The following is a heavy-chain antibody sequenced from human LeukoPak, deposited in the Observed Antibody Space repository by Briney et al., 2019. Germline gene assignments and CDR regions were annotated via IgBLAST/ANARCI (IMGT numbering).Heavy chain of an antibody. J-gene: IGHJ4*02. Sequence: SGGSLRLSCAASGFTFSSYGMHWVRQAPGKGLEWVAFIRYDGSNKYYADSVKGRFTISRDNSKNTLSLQMNSLRAEDTAVYYCAKDPGVVPAHYFDYWGQGTLVTVSS. V-gene: IGHV3-30*02. CDR1: GFTFSSYG. CDR2: IRYDGSNK. CDR3: AKDPGVVPAHYFDY. D-gene: IGHD2-2*01.